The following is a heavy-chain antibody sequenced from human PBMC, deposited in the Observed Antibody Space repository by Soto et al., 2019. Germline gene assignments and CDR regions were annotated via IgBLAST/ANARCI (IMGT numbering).Heavy chain of an antibody. CDR3: ARKDILTGLDY. D-gene: IGHD3-9*01. J-gene: IGHJ4*02. CDR1: GFTFTSYW. CDR2: INSEGSST. Sequence: EVQLVESGGNLVQPGGSLRLSCAASGFTFTSYWMHWVRQAPGMGLVWVARINSEGSSTSYADAVKGRFTISRDNAKNTLYLHMDSLRAEDTAVYYCARKDILTGLDYWGQGTLVSVSS. V-gene: IGHV3-74*01.